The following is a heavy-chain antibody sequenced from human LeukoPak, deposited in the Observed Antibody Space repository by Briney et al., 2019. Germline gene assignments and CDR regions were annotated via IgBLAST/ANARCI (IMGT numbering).Heavy chain of an antibody. CDR1: GGSISSGDYY. Sequence: PSETLSLTCTVSGGSISSGDYYWSWIRQPPGKGLEWIGYIYYSGSTYYNPDLKSRFTIAVKKTKNPFSLKLSSVTAADTAVYYCARGPFWSGFEYFQHWGQGTLVTVSS. J-gene: IGHJ1*01. CDR3: ARGPFWSGFEYFQH. D-gene: IGHD3-3*01. V-gene: IGHV4-30-4*08. CDR2: IYYSGST.